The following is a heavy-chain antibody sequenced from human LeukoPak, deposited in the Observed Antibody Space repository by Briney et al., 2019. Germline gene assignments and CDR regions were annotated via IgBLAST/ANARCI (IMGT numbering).Heavy chain of an antibody. D-gene: IGHD3-10*01. CDR3: ARDRGITMVRGVFYFDY. V-gene: IGHV3-30-3*01. Sequence: GGSLRLSCAASGFTFSSYAMHWVRQAPGKGLEWVAVISYDGSNKYYADSVKGRFTISRDNSKNTLYLQMNSLRAEDTAVYYCARDRGITMVRGVFYFDYWGQGTLVTVSS. CDR2: ISYDGSNK. J-gene: IGHJ4*02. CDR1: GFTFSSYA.